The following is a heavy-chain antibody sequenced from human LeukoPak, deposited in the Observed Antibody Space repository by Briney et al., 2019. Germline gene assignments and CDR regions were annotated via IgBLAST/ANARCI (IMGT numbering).Heavy chain of an antibody. Sequence: PGGSLRLSCAASGFTFDDYAMHWVRQAPGKGLERVSLISWDGGSTYYADSVKSRFTISRDNSKNSLYLQMNSLRAEDTALYYCAKDMDYYGSGINYWGQGTLVTVSS. CDR2: ISWDGGST. CDR1: GFTFDDYA. J-gene: IGHJ4*02. D-gene: IGHD3-10*01. CDR3: AKDMDYYGSGINY. V-gene: IGHV3-43D*04.